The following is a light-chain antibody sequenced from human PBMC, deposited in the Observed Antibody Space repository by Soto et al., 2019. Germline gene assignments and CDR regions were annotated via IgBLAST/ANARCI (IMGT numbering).Light chain of an antibody. CDR1: QSVSSN. V-gene: IGKV3D-15*01. J-gene: IGKJ1*01. CDR3: QQYNNWPRT. Sequence: EIVMTQSPATLSVSPGERATLSCRASQSVSSNLAWYQQKPGQAPSLLIYGASTRATGIPARFSGSRSGTEFTLTSSSLQSEDGAVYYCQQYNNWPRTFCQGTKVDIK. CDR2: GAS.